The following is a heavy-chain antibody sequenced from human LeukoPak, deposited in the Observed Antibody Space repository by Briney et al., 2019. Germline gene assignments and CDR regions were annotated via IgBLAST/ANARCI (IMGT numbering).Heavy chain of an antibody. CDR1: GFTFSSYS. J-gene: IGHJ4*02. D-gene: IGHD3-3*01. V-gene: IGHV3-23*01. CDR3: AKDAIRFLEGVYDY. Sequence: GGSLRLSCAASGFTFSSYSMNWVRQAPGKGLEWVSAISGSGGSTYYADSVKGRFTISRDNSKNTLYLQMNSLRAEDTAVYYCAKDAIRFLEGVYDYWGQGTLVTVSS. CDR2: ISGSGGST.